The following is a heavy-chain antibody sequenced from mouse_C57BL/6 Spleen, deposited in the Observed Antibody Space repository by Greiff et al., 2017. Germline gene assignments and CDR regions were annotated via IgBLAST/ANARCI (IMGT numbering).Heavy chain of an antibody. J-gene: IGHJ4*01. CDR2: INPRNGGT. CDR1: GYTFTSYW. V-gene: IGHV1-53*01. Sequence: VQLQQSGTDLVKPGASVKLSCTASGYTFTSYWMYWVKQRPGQGLEWIANINPRNGGTYYNEKFKSQVTLTVDKSSSTAYMQLSSLTSEDSAVYNCARWGAMDYWGQGTSVTVSS. CDR3: ARWGAMDY.